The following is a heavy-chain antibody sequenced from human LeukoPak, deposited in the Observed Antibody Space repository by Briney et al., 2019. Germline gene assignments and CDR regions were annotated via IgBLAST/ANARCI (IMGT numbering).Heavy chain of an antibody. CDR1: GYTFTSYG. CDR2: ISAYNGNT. CDR3: ARGLGPYSHYDRFPSYYFDY. J-gene: IGHJ4*02. D-gene: IGHD3-22*01. V-gene: IGHV1-18*01. Sequence: ASVKASCKASGYTFTSYGISWVRQARGQGLEWMGWISAYNGNTNYAQKFQGRVTMTTDTSTSTAYMELSSLRSEDTAVYCCARGLGPYSHYDRFPSYYFDYWGQGTLVTVSS.